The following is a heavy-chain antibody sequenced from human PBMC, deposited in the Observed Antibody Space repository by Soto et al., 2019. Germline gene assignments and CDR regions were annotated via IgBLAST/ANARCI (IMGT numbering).Heavy chain of an antibody. J-gene: IGHJ6*02. CDR1: GGSISSYY. Sequence: SETLSLTCTVSGGSISSYYWSWIRQPPGKGLEWIGYIYYSGSTNYNPPLKSRVTISVDTSKNQFSLKLSSVTAADTAVYYCARGITYYDFWSGYYKATDHYYYGMDVWGQGTTVTVSS. CDR2: IYYSGST. CDR3: ARGITYYDFWSGYYKATDHYYYGMDV. V-gene: IGHV4-59*01. D-gene: IGHD3-3*01.